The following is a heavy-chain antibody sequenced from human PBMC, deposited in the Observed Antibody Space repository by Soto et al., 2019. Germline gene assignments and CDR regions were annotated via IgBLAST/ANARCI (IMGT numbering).Heavy chain of an antibody. V-gene: IGHV5-51*01. J-gene: IGHJ4*02. CDR3: ARIPSTGPYYFDY. CDR1: GYSFTSYW. Sequence: HGESLKISCKASGYSFTSYWIGWVRQMPGKGLEWMGIIYPGDSDTRYSPSFQGQVTISADKSISTASLQWSSLKASDTAMYYCARIPSTGPYYFDYWGQGTLVTVSS. CDR2: IYPGDSDT. D-gene: IGHD1-1*01.